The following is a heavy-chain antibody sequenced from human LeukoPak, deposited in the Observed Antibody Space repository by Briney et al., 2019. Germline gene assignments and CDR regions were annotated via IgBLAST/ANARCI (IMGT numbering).Heavy chain of an antibody. Sequence: ASVKVSCKASGYTFTSYDINWVRQATGQGLEWMGWMNPNSGNTGYAQKFQGRVTMTTDTSTSTAYMELRSLRSDDTAVYYCARGGSLWSPGRQYDYWGQGTLVTVSS. CDR2: MNPNSGNT. CDR1: GYTFTSYD. V-gene: IGHV1-8*01. J-gene: IGHJ4*02. D-gene: IGHD3-10*01. CDR3: ARGGSLWSPGRQYDY.